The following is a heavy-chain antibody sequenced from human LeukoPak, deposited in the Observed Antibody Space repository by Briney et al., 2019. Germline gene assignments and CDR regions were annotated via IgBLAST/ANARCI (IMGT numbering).Heavy chain of an antibody. Sequence: ASVKVSCKASGYTFTGYYMHWVRQAPGQGLEWMGWINPNSGGTNYAQKFQGRVTMTRDTSISTAYMELSRLRSDDTAVYYCARGGAARATDFYYYYYMDVWGKGTTVTVSS. D-gene: IGHD6-6*01. J-gene: IGHJ6*03. CDR2: INPNSGGT. CDR3: ARGGAARATDFYYYYYMDV. CDR1: GYTFTGYY. V-gene: IGHV1-2*02.